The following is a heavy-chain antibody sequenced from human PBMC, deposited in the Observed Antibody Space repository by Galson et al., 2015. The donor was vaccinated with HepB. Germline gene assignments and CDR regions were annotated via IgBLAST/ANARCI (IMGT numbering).Heavy chain of an antibody. CDR3: ARGRITMVRGATTYYGMDV. D-gene: IGHD3-10*01. V-gene: IGHV1-46*01. CDR1: GYTFTSYY. Sequence: SVKVSCKASGYTFTSYYMHWVRQAPGQGLEWMGIINPSGGSTSYAQKFQGRVTMTRDTSTSTVYMELSSLRSEDTAVYYCARGRITMVRGATTYYGMDVWGQGTTVTVSS. J-gene: IGHJ6*02. CDR2: INPSGGST.